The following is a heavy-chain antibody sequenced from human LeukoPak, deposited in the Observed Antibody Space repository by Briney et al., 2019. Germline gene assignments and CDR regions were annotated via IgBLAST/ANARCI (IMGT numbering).Heavy chain of an antibody. J-gene: IGHJ4*02. CDR2: IYPGDSDT. CDR1: GYSFTSYW. D-gene: IGHD3-22*01. Sequence: GESLKISCKGSGYSFTSYWIGWVRQMPGKGLEWMGVIYPGDSDTRYSPSFQGQVTISADKSISTAYLQWSSLKASDTAMYYCARSDYYDSSGYYYVLDYWGQGTLVTVSS. V-gene: IGHV5-51*01. CDR3: ARSDYYDSSGYYYVLDY.